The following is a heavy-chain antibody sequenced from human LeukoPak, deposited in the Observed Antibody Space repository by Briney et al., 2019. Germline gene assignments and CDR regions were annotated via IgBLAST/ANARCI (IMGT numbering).Heavy chain of an antibody. CDR3: ATSYDRSGYYYYFDF. D-gene: IGHD3-22*01. J-gene: IGHJ4*02. Sequence: SETLSLTCTVSGGPISSYYWSWIRQPPGKGLEWVGYISTSGGTNYNPSLRSRVIISVDTPNNQFSLRLSSVTAADTAVYYCATSYDRSGYYYYFDFWGQGTLVTVSS. V-gene: IGHV4-4*09. CDR2: ISTSGGT. CDR1: GGPISSYY.